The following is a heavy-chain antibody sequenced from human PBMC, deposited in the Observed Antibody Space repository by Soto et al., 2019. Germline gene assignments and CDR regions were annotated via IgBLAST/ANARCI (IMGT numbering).Heavy chain of an antibody. V-gene: IGHV3-64D*06. CDR1: GFTFSRYA. CDR2: ISSNGGST. CDR3: VKGQGGYAVAPSGIDY. D-gene: IGHD2-2*01. Sequence: GGSLRLSCSASGFTFSRYAMHWVRQAPGKGLEYVSAISSNGGSTYYADSVKGRFTISRDNSKNTLYLQMSSLRAEDTAVYYCVKGQGGYAVAPSGIDYWGQGTLVTVSS. J-gene: IGHJ4*02.